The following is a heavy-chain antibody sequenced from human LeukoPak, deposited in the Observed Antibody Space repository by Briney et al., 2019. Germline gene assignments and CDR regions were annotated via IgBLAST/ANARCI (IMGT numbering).Heavy chain of an antibody. CDR1: GFSFSSYW. CDR3: VRGLGTGFY. J-gene: IGHJ4*02. CDR2: IKQDGSQK. Sequence: GGSLRLSCAASGFSFSSYWMSWVRQAPGKGLEWVANIKQDGSQKYYVDSVKGRFTISRDNAKNSLYLQMNSLRVEDTAVYYCVRGLGTGFYWGQGPLVTASP. V-gene: IGHV3-7*03. D-gene: IGHD1-1*01.